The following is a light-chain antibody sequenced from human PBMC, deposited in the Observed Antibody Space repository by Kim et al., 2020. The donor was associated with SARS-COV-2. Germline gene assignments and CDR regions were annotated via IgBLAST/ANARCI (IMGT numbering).Light chain of an antibody. CDR3: NSRDSNDNVV. V-gene: IGLV3-19*01. J-gene: IGLJ2*01. Sequence: SSELTQDPAVPVPLGQTVRITCQGDSLRSYYATWYQQKPGQAPILVIYGKNNRPSGIPDRFSGSSSGNTASLTITGTQAGDEADYYCNSRDSNDNVVFGG. CDR2: GKN. CDR1: SLRSYY.